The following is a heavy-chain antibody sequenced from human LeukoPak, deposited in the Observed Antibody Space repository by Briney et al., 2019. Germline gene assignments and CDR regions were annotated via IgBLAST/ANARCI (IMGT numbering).Heavy chain of an antibody. J-gene: IGHJ4*02. V-gene: IGHV3-20*04. Sequence: GGSLRLSCAASGFTFDDYGMSWVRQAPGKGLEWVSGINWNGGSTGYADSVKGRFTISRDNAKNSLYLQMNSLRAEDTAVYYCARDRHYYDSSGHYYFDYWGQGTLVTVSS. CDR2: INWNGGST. CDR3: ARDRHYYDSSGHYYFDY. CDR1: GFTFDDYG. D-gene: IGHD3-22*01.